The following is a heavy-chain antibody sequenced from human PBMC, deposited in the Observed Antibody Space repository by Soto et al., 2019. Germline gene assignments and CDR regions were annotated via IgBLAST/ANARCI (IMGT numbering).Heavy chain of an antibody. CDR1: GFTFSDYY. CDR3: AGAMHRGYDPLSNY. Sequence: QVQLVESGGGLVKPGGSLRLSCAASGFTFSDYYMSWIRQAPGKGLEWVSYISSSSSYTNYADSVKGRFTISRDNAKDSLYLQMNSLRAEDTAVYYCAGAMHRGYDPLSNYWGQGTLVTVSS. D-gene: IGHD5-12*01. V-gene: IGHV3-11*05. J-gene: IGHJ4*02. CDR2: ISSSSSYT.